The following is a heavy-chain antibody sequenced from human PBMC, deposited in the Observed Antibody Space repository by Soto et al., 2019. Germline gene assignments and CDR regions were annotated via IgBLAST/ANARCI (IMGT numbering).Heavy chain of an antibody. J-gene: IGHJ6*02. CDR2: IYFNGDT. V-gene: IGHV4-31*02. D-gene: IGHD3-3*01. Sequence: QVQLQESGPGLVKPSQTLSLTCTVSGGSILSGAYHWNWIRQHPGKGLDWIGYIYFNGDTSYNSSLESRVNISLDTSKNQFSLRLTSVTAADTAGYYCARGSAGRFLGVYYGVDVWGQGTTVNVSS. CDR3: ARGSAGRFLGVYYGVDV. CDR1: GGSILSGAYH.